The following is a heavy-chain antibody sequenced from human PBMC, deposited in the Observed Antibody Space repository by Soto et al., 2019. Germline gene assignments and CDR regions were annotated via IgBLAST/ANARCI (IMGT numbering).Heavy chain of an antibody. D-gene: IGHD2-8*01. CDR2: ISAGGGPI. Sequence: EVQLLESGGGLVQPGGSLRLSCAASGFTFSSYGMSWVRQAPGKGLEWFSMISAGGGPIYYAYSVKGRFTIARDDSKSTLYLQMNSLRAEDTAVYYCANRLKAKETSYWYFDLWGRGTLVTVSS. J-gene: IGHJ2*01. CDR1: GFTFSSYG. CDR3: ANRLKAKETSYWYFDL. V-gene: IGHV3-23*01.